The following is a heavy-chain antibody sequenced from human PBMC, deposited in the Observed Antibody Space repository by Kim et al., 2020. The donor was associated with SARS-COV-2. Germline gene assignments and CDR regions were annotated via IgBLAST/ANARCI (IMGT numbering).Heavy chain of an antibody. CDR2: ISSSSQYI. Sequence: GGSLRLSCAGSGFDFSKYDVNWVRQFPGKGLEWLSSISSSSQYIDYADSVKGRFTISRDNGKKSVYLQMSSLRPEDTAVYYCVRDQTGDSNYGMDVWGQG. J-gene: IGHJ6*02. CDR1: GFDFSKYD. V-gene: IGHV3-21*01. CDR3: VRDQTGDSNYGMDV. D-gene: IGHD2-21*02.